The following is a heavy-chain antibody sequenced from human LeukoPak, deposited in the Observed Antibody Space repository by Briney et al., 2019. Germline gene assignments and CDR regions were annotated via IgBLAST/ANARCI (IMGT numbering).Heavy chain of an antibody. CDR1: GYTFTSYD. Sequence: ASVKVSCKASGYTFTSYDINWLRQATGQGLDWMGWMNPNSGNTGYAQKFQGRVTMTRNTSISTAYMELSSLRSEDTAVYYCARGVLLWFGELAGWFDLWGQGTLVTVSS. J-gene: IGHJ5*02. D-gene: IGHD3-10*01. CDR3: ARGVLLWFGELAGWFDL. CDR2: MNPNSGNT. V-gene: IGHV1-8*01.